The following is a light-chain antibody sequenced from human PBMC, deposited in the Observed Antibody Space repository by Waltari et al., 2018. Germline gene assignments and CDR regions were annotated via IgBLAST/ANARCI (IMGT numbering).Light chain of an antibody. CDR1: SGSIASNY. J-gene: IGLJ3*02. CDR3: QSYDGINWM. V-gene: IGLV6-57*03. Sequence: NFMLTQPHSVSESPGKTVTISCTRSSGSIASNYVQWFQQRPGSAPTTVIYEDYQRPSGVPDRFSGSIDSSSNSASLTISGLKTEDEAHYYCQSYDGINWMFGGGTKLTVL. CDR2: EDY.